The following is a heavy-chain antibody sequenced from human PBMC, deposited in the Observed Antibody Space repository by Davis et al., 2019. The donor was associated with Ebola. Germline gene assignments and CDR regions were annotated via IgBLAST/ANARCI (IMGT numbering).Heavy chain of an antibody. J-gene: IGHJ4*02. CDR2: IIPIFGTA. V-gene: IGHV1-69*06. CDR1: GGTFSSYA. Sequence: SVPVSCLASGGTFSSYAISWVRQAPGKELDWMGGIIPIFGTANYVQKFQGRVTITADKSTSTAYMELRSLRSEDTAVYYCARVLGDLWSGYYDYWGQGTLVTVSS. CDR3: ARVLGDLWSGYYDY. D-gene: IGHD3-3*01.